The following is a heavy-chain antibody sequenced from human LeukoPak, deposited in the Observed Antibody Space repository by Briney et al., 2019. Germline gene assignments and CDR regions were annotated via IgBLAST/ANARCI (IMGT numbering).Heavy chain of an antibody. Sequence: SETLSLTCTVSGGSISSYYWSWIRQPAGKGLEWIGRIYTSGSTNYNPSLKSRVTISVDKSKNQFSLKLSSVTAADTAVYYCVKHSGWSFDYWGQGTLATVSS. V-gene: IGHV4-4*07. CDR1: GGSISSYY. J-gene: IGHJ4*02. D-gene: IGHD6-19*01. CDR3: VKHSGWSFDY. CDR2: IYTSGST.